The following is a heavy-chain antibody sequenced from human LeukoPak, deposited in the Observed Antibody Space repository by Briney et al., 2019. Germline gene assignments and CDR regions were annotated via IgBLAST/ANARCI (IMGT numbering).Heavy chain of an antibody. CDR2: IYPGDSDT. V-gene: IGHV5-51*01. CDR3: ARLGLVPVARYYYYMDV. Sequence: GESLKISCKGSGYSFTTYWIGWVRQMPGKGLEWMGIIYPGDSDTRYSPSFQGQVTISADKSISTAYLQWSSLKASDTAMYYCARLGLVPVARYYYYMDVWGKGTTVTVSS. D-gene: IGHD2-2*01. CDR1: GYSFTTYW. J-gene: IGHJ6*03.